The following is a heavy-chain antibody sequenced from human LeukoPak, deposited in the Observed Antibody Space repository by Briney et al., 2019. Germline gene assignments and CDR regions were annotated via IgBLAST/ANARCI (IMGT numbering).Heavy chain of an antibody. CDR1: GYTFTIYD. J-gene: IGHJ6*03. V-gene: IGHV1-8*03. CDR2: MNPNSGNT. D-gene: IGHD1-26*01. Sequence: ASVTVSCTASGYTFTIYDINWVRQAPGQGLEWMGWMNPNSGNTGYAQKFQGRVTITRNTAISTAYMELSSLRSEDTAVYYCARGSGATGGWAYYYYYFYMDVWGKGTTVTVSS. CDR3: ARGSGATGGWAYYYYYFYMDV.